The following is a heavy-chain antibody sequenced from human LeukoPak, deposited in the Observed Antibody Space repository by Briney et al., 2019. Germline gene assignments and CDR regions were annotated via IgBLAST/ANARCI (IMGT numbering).Heavy chain of an antibody. CDR3: AKGHSSSWSIFDY. CDR2: IKQDGSEK. Sequence: GGSLRLSCVASGFTFSSRDWMTWVRQAPGKGLEWVANIKQDGSEKNYVDSVKGRFTISRDNAKNSVDLQMNSLRADDTAVYHCAKGHSSSWSIFDYWGQGTLVTVSS. J-gene: IGHJ4*02. D-gene: IGHD6-13*01. V-gene: IGHV3-7*03. CDR1: GFTFSSRDW.